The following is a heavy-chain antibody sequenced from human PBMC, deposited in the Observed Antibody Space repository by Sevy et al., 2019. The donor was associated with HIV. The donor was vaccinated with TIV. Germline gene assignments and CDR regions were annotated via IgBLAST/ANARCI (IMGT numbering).Heavy chain of an antibody. J-gene: IGHJ4*02. D-gene: IGHD3-22*01. V-gene: IGHV3-23*01. CDR3: AKVGLDYYDSSGYYS. CDR2: ISGSGGST. Sequence: GGSLRLSCAASGFTFSSYAMSWVRQAPGKGLEWVSAISGSGGSTYYADSVKGRFTISRDNSKNTLYLQMNSLRAEDTAVYYCAKVGLDYYDSSGYYSWGQGTLVTVSS. CDR1: GFTFSSYA.